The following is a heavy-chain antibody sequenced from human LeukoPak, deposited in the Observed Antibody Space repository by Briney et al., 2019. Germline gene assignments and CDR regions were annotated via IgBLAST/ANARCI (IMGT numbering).Heavy chain of an antibody. J-gene: IGHJ4*02. D-gene: IGHD2-2*01. V-gene: IGHV3-74*01. CDR3: VRGIGYCSTTITCRDY. CDR2: INSNGITT. CDR1: GFTFSSYW. Sequence: GGSLRLSCAASGFTFSSYWMHWVRQAPGKGLMWVSRINSNGITTDYVDSVKGRFTISRDNAKNTLHLQMNSLRDEDSAVYFCVRGIGYCSTTITCRDYWGQGTLVTVSS.